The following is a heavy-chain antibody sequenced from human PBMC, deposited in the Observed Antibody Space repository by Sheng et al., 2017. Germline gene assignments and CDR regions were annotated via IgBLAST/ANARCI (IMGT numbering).Heavy chain of an antibody. CDR1: GDSITSYF. CDR2: IYYSGST. CDR3: ARAPVFTMIRGPYFDP. Sequence: QVQLQESGPGLVKPSETLSLTCTVSGDSITSYFWSWMRQPPGKGLEWVGYIYYSGSTNYNPSLKSRVTISVDTSXTTSPSKLSSVTAADTAVYYCARAPVFTMIRGPYFDPSGPGNSGHRLL. D-gene: IGHD3-10*01. V-gene: IGHV4-59*01. J-gene: IGHJ5*02.